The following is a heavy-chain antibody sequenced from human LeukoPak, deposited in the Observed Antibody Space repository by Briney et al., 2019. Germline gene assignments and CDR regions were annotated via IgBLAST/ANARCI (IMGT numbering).Heavy chain of an antibody. Sequence: ASVKVSCKVSGYTLTELSMHWVRQAPGKGLEWMGGFDPEDGETIYAQKFQGRVTMTEDTSTSTAYMELRSLRSDDTAVYYCARGEIIVGATTVDYWGQGTLVTVSS. J-gene: IGHJ4*02. D-gene: IGHD1-26*01. CDR3: ARGEIIVGATTVDY. CDR1: GYTLTELS. CDR2: FDPEDGET. V-gene: IGHV1-24*01.